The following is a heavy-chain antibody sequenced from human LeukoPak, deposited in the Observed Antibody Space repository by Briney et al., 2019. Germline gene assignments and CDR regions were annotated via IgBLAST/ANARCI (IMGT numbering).Heavy chain of an antibody. V-gene: IGHV5-51*03. CDR3: ARSAHYGSGSYHPIFFDY. CDR2: IYPGDSDT. J-gene: IGHJ4*02. Sequence: PGESLKITCKGSGYSFTSYWIGWVRQMPGKGLEWMVIIYPGDSDTRYSPSFQGQVTISADKSISTAYLQWSSLKASDTAMYYCARSAHYGSGSYHPIFFDYWGQGTLVTVSS. CDR1: GYSFTSYW. D-gene: IGHD3-10*01.